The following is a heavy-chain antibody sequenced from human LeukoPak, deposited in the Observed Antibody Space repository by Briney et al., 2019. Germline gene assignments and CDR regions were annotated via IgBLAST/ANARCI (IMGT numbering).Heavy chain of an antibody. Sequence: GGSLRLSCAASGFTFSSYALSWVRQAPGKGLEWVSTTNGGGGDAHYADSVRGRFTISRDNSKNTLYLQMNSLRAEDTAVYYCAKSFSYGSGSCYCAFDIWGQGTMVTVSS. J-gene: IGHJ3*02. CDR1: GFTFSSYA. CDR2: TNGGGGDA. V-gene: IGHV3-23*01. D-gene: IGHD3-10*01. CDR3: AKSFSYGSGSCYCAFDI.